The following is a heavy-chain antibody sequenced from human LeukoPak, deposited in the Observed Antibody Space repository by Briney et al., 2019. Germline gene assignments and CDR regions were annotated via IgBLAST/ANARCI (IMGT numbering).Heavy chain of an antibody. CDR3: ARAPLRGYDFWSGYYIWFDP. CDR2: MNPNSGNT. CDR1: GYTFTSYD. Sequence: ASVKVSCKASGYTFTSYDINWVRQATGQGLEWMGWMNPNSGNTGYAQKFQGRVTMTRNTSISTAYMELSSLRSGDTAVYYCARAPLRGYDFWSGYYIWFDPWGQGTLVTVSS. V-gene: IGHV1-8*01. D-gene: IGHD3-3*01. J-gene: IGHJ5*02.